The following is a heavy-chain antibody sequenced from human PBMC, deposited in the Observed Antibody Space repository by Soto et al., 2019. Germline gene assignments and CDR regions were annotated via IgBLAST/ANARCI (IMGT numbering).Heavy chain of an antibody. CDR1: GYTFTSYY. D-gene: IGHD5-12*01. J-gene: IGHJ4*02. CDR2: INPSGGST. CDR3: ARDRVGRRAGYKFDY. Sequence: ASVKVSCKASGYTFTSYYMHWVRQAPGQGLEWMGIINPSGGSTSYAQKFQGRVTMTRDTSTSTVYMELSSLRSEDTAVYYCARDRVGRRAGYKFDYWGQGTLVTVSS. V-gene: IGHV1-46*03.